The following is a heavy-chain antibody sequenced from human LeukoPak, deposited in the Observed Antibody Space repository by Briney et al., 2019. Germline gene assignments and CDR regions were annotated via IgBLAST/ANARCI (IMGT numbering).Heavy chain of an antibody. D-gene: IGHD6-13*01. CDR3: ARDRRIAAAGTGWFDP. J-gene: IGHJ5*02. CDR2: IHSGGST. CDR1: GFTVSSNY. Sequence: PGGSLRLSCAASGFTVSSNYMGWVRQAPGKGLEWVSFIHSGGSTYYADSVKGRFTISRDNAKNSLYLQMNSLRAEDTAVYYCARDRRIAAAGTGWFDPWGQGTLVTVSS. V-gene: IGHV3-53*01.